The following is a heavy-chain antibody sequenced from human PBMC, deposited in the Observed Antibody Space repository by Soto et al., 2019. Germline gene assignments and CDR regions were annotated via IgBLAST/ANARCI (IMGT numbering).Heavy chain of an antibody. Sequence: SLTCTVSGGSISSGGYYWTWIRQPPGKGLEWIGEINHSGSTNYNPSLKSRVTISIDTSKNQFSMKLSSVTAADTAVYYCARPNSSSRKTPFQHWGQGTLVTVSS. CDR3: ARPNSSSRKTPFQH. CDR1: GGSISSGGYY. J-gene: IGHJ1*01. D-gene: IGHD6-13*01. V-gene: IGHV4-61*08. CDR2: INHSGST.